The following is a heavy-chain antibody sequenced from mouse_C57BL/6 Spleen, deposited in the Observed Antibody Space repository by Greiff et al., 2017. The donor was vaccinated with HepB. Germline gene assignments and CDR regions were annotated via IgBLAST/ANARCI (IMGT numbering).Heavy chain of an antibody. CDR3: AREGLLRLRPYWYFDV. CDR2: ISSGSSTI. CDR1: GFTFSDYG. J-gene: IGHJ1*03. D-gene: IGHD2-4*01. V-gene: IGHV5-17*01. Sequence: EVHLVESGGGLVKPGGSLKLSCAASGFTFSDYGMHWVRQAPEKGLEWVAYISSGSSTIYYADTVKGRFTISRDNAKNTLFLQMTSLRSEDTAMYYCAREGLLRLRPYWYFDVWGTGTTVTVSS.